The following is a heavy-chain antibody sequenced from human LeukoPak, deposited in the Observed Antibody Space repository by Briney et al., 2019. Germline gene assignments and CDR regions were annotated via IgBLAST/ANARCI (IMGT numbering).Heavy chain of an antibody. CDR3: ATTTPDSSGYYYFDY. CDR2: IIPIFGIA. Sequence: SVKVSCKASGGTFSSYAISWVRQAPGQGLEWMGRIIPIFGIANYAQKFQGRVTITADKSTSTAHMELSSPRSEDTAVYYCATTTPDSSGYYYFDYWGQGTLVTVSS. J-gene: IGHJ4*02. V-gene: IGHV1-69*04. D-gene: IGHD3-22*01. CDR1: GGTFSSYA.